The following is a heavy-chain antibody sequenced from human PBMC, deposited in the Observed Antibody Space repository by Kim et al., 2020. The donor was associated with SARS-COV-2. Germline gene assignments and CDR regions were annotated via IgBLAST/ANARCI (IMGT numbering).Heavy chain of an antibody. CDR3: ARVDSNYFDN. V-gene: IGHV4-39*01. CDR2: VYYSGNT. D-gene: IGHD4-4*01. J-gene: IGHJ4*02. Sequence: SETLSLTCFVSGGSTRSPTYYWGWIRQPPGKGLEWIGNVYYSGNTYYNPSLKSRVTISIDTSKNQFSLNLSSVTAADTAVYYCARVDSNYFDNWGQETLVPVS. CDR1: GGSTRSPTYY.